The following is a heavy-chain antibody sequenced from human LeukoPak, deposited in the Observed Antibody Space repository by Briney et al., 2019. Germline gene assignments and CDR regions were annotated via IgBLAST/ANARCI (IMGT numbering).Heavy chain of an antibody. CDR3: ARIVGTGAFDP. CDR1: GFTFSNYN. D-gene: IGHD1-1*01. J-gene: IGHJ5*02. CDR2: ISSSSSYI. Sequence: GGSLRLSCAASGFTFSNYNINWVRQAPGKGLEWVSSISSSSSYIYYADSVKGRFTISRDNAKNSLYLQMNSLRAEDTAVYYCARIVGTGAFDPWGQGTLVTVSS. V-gene: IGHV3-21*01.